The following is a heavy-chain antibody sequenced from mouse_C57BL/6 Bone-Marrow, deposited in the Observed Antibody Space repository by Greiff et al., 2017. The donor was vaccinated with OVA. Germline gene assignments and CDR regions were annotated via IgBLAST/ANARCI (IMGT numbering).Heavy chain of an antibody. Sequence: QVQLQQPGAELVRPGTSVKLSCKASGYTFTSYWMHWVKQRPGQGLEWIGVIDPSDSYTNYNQKFKGKATLTVDTSSSTAYMQLSSLTSEDSAVYYCARIYGSSFYAMDYWGQGTAVTVSS. V-gene: IGHV1-59*01. CDR1: GYTFTSYW. D-gene: IGHD1-1*01. CDR3: ARIYGSSFYAMDY. J-gene: IGHJ4*01. CDR2: IDPSDSYT.